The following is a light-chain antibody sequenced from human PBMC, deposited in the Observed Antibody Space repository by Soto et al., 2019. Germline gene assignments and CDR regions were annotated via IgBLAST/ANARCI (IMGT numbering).Light chain of an antibody. CDR3: GAWDESLNGYV. Sequence: QSVLTQPPSASGTPGQGVTISCSGSSSNIGSSHVYWYHQLPGTAPKVLIYTDNERPSGVPDRFSGSKSGTSASLAINGLQSGDEADYYCGAWDESLNGYVFGTGTKLTVL. CDR1: SSNIGSSH. J-gene: IGLJ1*01. CDR2: TDN. V-gene: IGLV1-44*01.